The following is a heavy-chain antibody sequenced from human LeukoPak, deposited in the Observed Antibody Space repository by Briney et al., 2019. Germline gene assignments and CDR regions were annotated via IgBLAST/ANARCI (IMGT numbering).Heavy chain of an antibody. J-gene: IGHJ6*03. D-gene: IGHD3-10*01. CDR2: INHSGST. V-gene: IGHV4-34*01. CDR1: GGSFSGYY. Sequence: SETLSLTCAVYGGSFSGYYWSWLRQPPGKGLEWIGEINHSGSTNYNPSLKSRVTISVDTSKNQFSLKLRYVTAADTAVYYCARHTMIRGIPDHGYYYYMDVWGKGTTVTFSS. CDR3: ARHTMIRGIPDHGYYYYMDV.